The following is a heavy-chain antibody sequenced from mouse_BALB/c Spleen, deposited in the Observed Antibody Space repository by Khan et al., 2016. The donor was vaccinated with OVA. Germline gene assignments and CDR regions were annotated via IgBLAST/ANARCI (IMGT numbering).Heavy chain of an antibody. V-gene: IGHV3-2*02. D-gene: IGHD3-1*01. CDR2: ISYSGST. J-gene: IGHJ2*01. CDR3: ARRARIKY. Sequence: VQLKESGPGLVKPSQSLSLTCTVTGYSITSGYGWNWLRQFPGNKLEWMGYISYSGSTNYNPSLKSRISITRDTSKNQFFLQLNAVTTEDTATYYCARRARIKYWGQGTTLTVSS. CDR1: GYSITSGYG.